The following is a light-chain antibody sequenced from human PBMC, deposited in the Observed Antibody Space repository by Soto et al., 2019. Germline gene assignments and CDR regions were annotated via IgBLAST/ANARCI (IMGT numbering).Light chain of an antibody. J-gene: IGLJ3*02. CDR3: TSYAGRNNLV. Sequence: QSVLTQPPSASGSPGQSVTISCTGTSSDIGGYNYSSWYQQHPATAHKLIIYKVSQRPSGVPDRFSGSNSGNAASLTVSGLQAEDEADYYCTSYAGRNNLVFGGGTKLTVL. CDR2: KVS. CDR1: SSDIGGYNY. V-gene: IGLV2-8*01.